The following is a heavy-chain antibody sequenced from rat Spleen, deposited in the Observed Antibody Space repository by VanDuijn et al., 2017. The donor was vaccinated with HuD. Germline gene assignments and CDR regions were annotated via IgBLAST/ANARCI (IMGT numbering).Heavy chain of an antibody. V-gene: IGHV5S13*01. Sequence: EVQLVESGGGLVQPGRSLKLSCAASGFTFSNYGTHWIRQAPTKGLEWVASILNTGGITNYPDSVKGRFTISRDNAENTLYLQMNSLRSEDTATYYCTRGGSSRFDYWGQGVMVTVSS. CDR2: ILNTGGIT. J-gene: IGHJ2*01. D-gene: IGHD1-2*01. CDR1: GFTFSNYG. CDR3: TRGGSSRFDY.